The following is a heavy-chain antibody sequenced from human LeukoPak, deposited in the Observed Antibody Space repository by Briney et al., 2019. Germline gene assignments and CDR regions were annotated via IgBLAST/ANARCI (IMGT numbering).Heavy chain of an antibody. J-gene: IGHJ3*02. Sequence: PGRSLRLSCAASGFTFSSYGMHWVRQAPGKGLEWVAVISYDGSNKYYADSVKGRFTISRDNSKNTLYLQMNSLRAEDTAVYYCARDAQLETNAFDIWGQGTMVTVSS. CDR2: ISYDGSNK. V-gene: IGHV3-30*03. CDR3: ARDAQLETNAFDI. CDR1: GFTFSSYG. D-gene: IGHD1-1*01.